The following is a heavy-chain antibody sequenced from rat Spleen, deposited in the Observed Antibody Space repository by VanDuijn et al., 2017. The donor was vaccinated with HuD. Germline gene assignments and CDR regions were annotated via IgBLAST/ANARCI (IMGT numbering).Heavy chain of an antibody. CDR1: GFTFSDYY. CDR2: ISYDGIAT. CDR3: ARRNNLLDY. D-gene: IGHD1-10*01. V-gene: IGHV5-29*01. Sequence: EVQLVESDGGLVQPGRSLNLSCAASGFTFSDYYMAWVRQAPTKGLEWVAFISYDGIATYYRDSVKGRFTISRDNAKSTLYLQMDSLRTEDTATYYCARRNNLLDYWGQGVMVTVSS. J-gene: IGHJ2*01.